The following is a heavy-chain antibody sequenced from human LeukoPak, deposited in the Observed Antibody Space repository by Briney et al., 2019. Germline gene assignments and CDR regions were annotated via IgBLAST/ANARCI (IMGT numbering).Heavy chain of an antibody. Sequence: GGSLRLSCAASGFTFSTYSMNWVRQAPGKGLEWVSAISGSGSTIYYADSVKGRFTISRDNAKNSLYLQMNSLRAEDTAVYYCARDPICSDDSGYYFDYWGQGTLVTVSS. CDR1: GFTFSTYS. D-gene: IGHD3-22*01. V-gene: IGHV3-48*04. J-gene: IGHJ4*02. CDR3: ARDPICSDDSGYYFDY. CDR2: ISGSGSTI.